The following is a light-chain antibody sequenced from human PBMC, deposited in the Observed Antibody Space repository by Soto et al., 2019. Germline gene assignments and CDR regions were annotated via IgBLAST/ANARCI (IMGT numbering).Light chain of an antibody. J-gene: IGKJ4*01. CDR1: QSVSSY. CDR3: QQRRNWPPVT. CDR2: DAS. V-gene: IGKV3-11*01. Sequence: EIVLTQSPATLSLSPGERATLSCRASQSVSSYLAWYQQKPGQAPSLLIYDASNRATGIPARFSGSGSGTDFALSISSLEPEDFAIYYCQQRRNWPPVTFGGGTKVEIK.